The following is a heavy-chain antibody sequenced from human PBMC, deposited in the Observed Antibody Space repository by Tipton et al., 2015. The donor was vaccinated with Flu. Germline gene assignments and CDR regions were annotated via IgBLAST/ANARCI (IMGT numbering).Heavy chain of an antibody. D-gene: IGHD2-15*01. CDR1: GFTFGDYA. CDR2: IRSKAYGGTT. J-gene: IGHJ6*02. V-gene: IGHV3-49*04. Sequence: QLVQSGGGLVQPGRSLRLSCTASGFTFGDYAMSWVRQAPGKGLEWVGFIRSKAYGGTTEYAASVKGRFTISRDDSKSIAYLQMNSLKTEDTAVYYCTSGAGYCSGVMGCYYYGMDVWGQGTTVTVSS. CDR3: TSGAGYCSGVMGCYYYGMDV.